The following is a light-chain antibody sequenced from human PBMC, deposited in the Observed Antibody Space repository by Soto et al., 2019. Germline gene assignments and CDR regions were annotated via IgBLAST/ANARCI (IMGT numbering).Light chain of an antibody. Sequence: EIVVTQSPDTLSLSPGERATLSCRASQSVSSSYLAWYQQKPGQAPRLLIYGASTRATGIPDRFTGSGSGTDFTLTINRLEPEDFAVYHCQHYNNWPITFGQGTRLDIK. J-gene: IGKJ5*01. CDR1: QSVSSSY. CDR2: GAS. CDR3: QHYNNWPIT. V-gene: IGKV3-20*01.